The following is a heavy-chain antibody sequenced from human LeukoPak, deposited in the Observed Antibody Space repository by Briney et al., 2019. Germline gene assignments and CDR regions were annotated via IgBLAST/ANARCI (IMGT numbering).Heavy chain of an antibody. CDR2: INWNGGST. CDR1: GFTFDDYG. CDR3: ARDYYDSSGYYHVFDY. J-gene: IGHJ4*02. D-gene: IGHD3-22*01. Sequence: GGSLRLSCAASGFTFDDYGMSWVRQAPGKGLEWVSGINWNGGSTGYADSVKGRFTISRDNAKNSLYLQMNSLRAEDTALYYCARDYYDSSGYYHVFDYWGQGTLVTVSS. V-gene: IGHV3-20*04.